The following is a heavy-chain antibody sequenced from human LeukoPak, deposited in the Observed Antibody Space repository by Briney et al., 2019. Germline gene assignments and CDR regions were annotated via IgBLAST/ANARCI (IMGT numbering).Heavy chain of an antibody. D-gene: IGHD3-3*01. J-gene: IGHJ3*02. CDR3: AKDRDSWSGYSAFDI. V-gene: IGHV3-33*06. Sequence: PGRSLRLSCAASGFTFSSYGMHWVRQAPGKGLEWEAVIWYDGSNKYYADSVKGRFTISRDNSKNTLYLQMNSLRAEDTAVYYCAKDRDSWSGYSAFDIWGQGTMVTVSS. CDR2: IWYDGSNK. CDR1: GFTFSSYG.